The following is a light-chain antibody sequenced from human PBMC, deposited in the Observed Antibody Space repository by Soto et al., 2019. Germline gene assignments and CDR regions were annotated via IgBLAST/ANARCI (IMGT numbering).Light chain of an antibody. CDR2: EVS. CDR3: SSYTSSNTLEV. V-gene: IGLV2-14*01. J-gene: IGLJ1*01. CDR1: SRDVGGSNY. Sequence: QSVLIQPASVSGSPGQSITISCTGTSRDVGGSNYVSCYQHHPHRAPKLLIYEVSYRPSGVSSRFSGSKSGNTASLTISGLQAEDEADYFCSSYTSSNTLEVFGVGTKVTVL.